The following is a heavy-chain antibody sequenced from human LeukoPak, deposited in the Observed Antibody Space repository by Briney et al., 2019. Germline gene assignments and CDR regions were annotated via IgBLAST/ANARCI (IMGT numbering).Heavy chain of an antibody. CDR2: INPNSGGT. J-gene: IGHJ3*02. V-gene: IGHV1-2*02. CDR1: GYTFTGYY. CDR3: ARVAGNAGLGAFDI. D-gene: IGHD4-23*01. Sequence: ASVTVSCKASGYTFTGYYMHWVRQAPGQGLEWMGWINPNSGGTNYAQKFQGRVTMTRDTSISTAYMELSRLRSDDTAVYYCARVAGNAGLGAFDIWGQGTMVTVSS.